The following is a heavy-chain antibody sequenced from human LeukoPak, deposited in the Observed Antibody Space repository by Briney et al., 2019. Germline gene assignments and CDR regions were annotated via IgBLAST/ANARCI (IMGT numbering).Heavy chain of an antibody. CDR1: GGSISSYY. D-gene: IGHD2-15*01. J-gene: IGHJ4*02. V-gene: IGHV4-59*01. Sequence: SETLSLTCTVSGGSISSYYWSWIRQPPGKGLEWIGYIYYSGSTNYNPSLKSRVTISVDTSKNQFSLKLSSVTAADTAVYYCARGACSGGSCYFFRFDYWGQGTLVTVSS. CDR2: IYYSGST. CDR3: ARGACSGGSCYFFRFDY.